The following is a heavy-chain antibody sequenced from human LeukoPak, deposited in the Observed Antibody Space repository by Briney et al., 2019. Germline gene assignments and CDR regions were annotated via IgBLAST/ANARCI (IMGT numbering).Heavy chain of an antibody. J-gene: IGHJ4*02. D-gene: IGHD6-13*01. CDR1: GGSISSSGYY. V-gene: IGHV4-30-2*01. Sequence: SETLSLTCTVSGGSISSSGYYWSWIRQPPGKGLEWIGYIYHSGSTYYNPSLKSRVTISVDRSKNQFSLKLSSVTAADTAVYYCARDPYSSSGKGFDYWGQGTLVTVSS. CDR3: ARDPYSSSGKGFDY. CDR2: IYHSGST.